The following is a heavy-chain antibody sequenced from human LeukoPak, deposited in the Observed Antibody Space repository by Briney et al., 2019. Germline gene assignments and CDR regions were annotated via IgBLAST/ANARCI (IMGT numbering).Heavy chain of an antibody. D-gene: IGHD7-27*01. CDR3: ARGPPNWGYDY. Sequence: ASVTVSCKASGYTFTSYDFNWVRQATGQRPEWMGWMSPNSGDTGYAQKFRDRVTMTRNTSISTAYMELSSLRSDDTAVYYCARGPPNWGYDYWGPGTLVTVSS. CDR2: MSPNSGDT. V-gene: IGHV1-8*01. CDR1: GYTFTSYD. J-gene: IGHJ4*02.